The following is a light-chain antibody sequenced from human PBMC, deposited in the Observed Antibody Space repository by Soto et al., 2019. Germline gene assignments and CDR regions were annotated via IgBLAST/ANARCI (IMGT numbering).Light chain of an antibody. CDR3: LQYSGYVPA. CDR1: QSISSY. Sequence: DIQMTQSPSSLSASVGDRVTITCRASQSISSYLNWYQQKPGKAPKLLIYAASDLESGVPSRFSGSGFGTEFTLTISSLQSEDFATYYCLQYSGYVPAFGGGTKVDIK. J-gene: IGKJ4*01. CDR2: AAS. V-gene: IGKV1-17*01.